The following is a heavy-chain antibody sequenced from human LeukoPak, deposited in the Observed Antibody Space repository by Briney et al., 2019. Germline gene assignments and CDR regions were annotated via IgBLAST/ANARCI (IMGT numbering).Heavy chain of an antibody. CDR2: ISNDGSKK. V-gene: IGHV3-30*18. CDR3: AKDRYSYAFEYFES. J-gene: IGHJ4*02. CDR1: GFIFTNYF. D-gene: IGHD3-16*01. Sequence: GGSLRLSCAASGFIFTNYFMSWVRQAPGKGLEWVAVISNDGSKKYYADSVKGRFTISRDNSKNTLFLQVSSLRAEDTAVYYCAKDRYSYAFEYFESWGQGTLVTVSS.